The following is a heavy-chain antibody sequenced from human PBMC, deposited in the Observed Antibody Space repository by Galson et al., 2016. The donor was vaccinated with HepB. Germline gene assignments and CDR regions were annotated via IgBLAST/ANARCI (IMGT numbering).Heavy chain of an antibody. Sequence: SETLSLTCTVSGDSISSYFWNWIRQSPGKGLEWIGYIYFTGSTKYNPSLRSRFTMSVDTSKNQSSLTLSSVTAADTAVYYCARASKGFLYPSWDYWGQGPLVTVSS. D-gene: IGHD3-3*01. V-gene: IGHV4-59*01. CDR3: ARASKGFLYPSWDY. CDR1: GDSISSYF. CDR2: IYFTGST. J-gene: IGHJ4*02.